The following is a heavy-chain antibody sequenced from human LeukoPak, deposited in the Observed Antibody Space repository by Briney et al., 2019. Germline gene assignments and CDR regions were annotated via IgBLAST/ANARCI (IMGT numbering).Heavy chain of an antibody. V-gene: IGHV4-4*07. J-gene: IGHJ4*02. CDR3: TKDTYCSGTTCNGGPGDY. Sequence: ASETLSLTCTVSGGSISSQYWSWIRQPAGKGLEWIGRIYVSGSTNYNPSLKSRVTMSVDTSKNQFSLKLSSVTAPDTAVFYCTKDTYCSGTTCNGGPGDYWGQGILVTVSS. D-gene: IGHD2-2*01. CDR2: IYVSGST. CDR1: GGSISSQY.